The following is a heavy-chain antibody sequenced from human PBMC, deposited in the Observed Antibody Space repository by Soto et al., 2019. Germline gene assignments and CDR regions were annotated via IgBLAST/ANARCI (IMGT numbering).Heavy chain of an antibody. CDR2: ISGSSITI. V-gene: IGHV3-48*01. CDR3: ARDAPPDDY. CDR1: GFTFSSYS. Sequence: EVQLVESGGGLVQPGGSLRRSGAASGFTFSSYSMNWVRQAPGKGLEWVSYISGSSITIYYADSVKGRFPISTDNAKHSLYLQMNRLRAEDTAVYYSARDAPPDDYWGPGTLVTVSA. J-gene: IGHJ4*02.